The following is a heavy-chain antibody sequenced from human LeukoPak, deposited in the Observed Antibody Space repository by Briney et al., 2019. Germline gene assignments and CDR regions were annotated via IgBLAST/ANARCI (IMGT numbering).Heavy chain of an antibody. V-gene: IGHV4-59*12. J-gene: IGHJ4*02. Sequence: SETLSLTCTVSGGSISSYYWSWIRQPPGKGLEWIGYIYYSGSTNYNPSLKSRVTISVDTSKNQFSLKLSSVTAADTAVYYCARSRIVVVPAAIVLDYWGQGTLVTVSS. D-gene: IGHD2-2*01. CDR3: ARSRIVVVPAAIVLDY. CDR1: GGSISSYY. CDR2: IYYSGST.